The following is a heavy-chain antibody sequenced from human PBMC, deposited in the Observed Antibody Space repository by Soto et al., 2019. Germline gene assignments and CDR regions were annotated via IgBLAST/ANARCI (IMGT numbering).Heavy chain of an antibody. V-gene: IGHV1-69*13. J-gene: IGHJ4*02. CDR3: ARSITIFGVVPRPVDY. CDR2: IIPIFGTA. Sequence: ASVKVSCKASGGTFSSYAISWVRQAPGQGLEWMGGIIPIFGTANYAQKFQGRVTITADESTSTAYMELSSLRSEDTAVYYCARSITIFGVVPRPVDYWGQGTLVTVSS. CDR1: GGTFSSYA. D-gene: IGHD3-3*01.